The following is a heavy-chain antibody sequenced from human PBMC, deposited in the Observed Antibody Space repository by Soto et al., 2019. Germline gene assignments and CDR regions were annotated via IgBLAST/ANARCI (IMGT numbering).Heavy chain of an antibody. Sequence: SETLSLTCSVSGDSISSVDYFWARIRQPPGQALEYIGYIYKSATTYYNPSFESRVAISLDTSKSQFSLNVTSVTAADTAVYFCARGRYCLTGRCFPNWLDSWGQGTLVTFSS. J-gene: IGHJ5*01. CDR3: ARGRYCLTGRCFPNWLDS. CDR1: GDSISSVDYF. D-gene: IGHD2-15*01. V-gene: IGHV4-30-4*01. CDR2: IYKSATT.